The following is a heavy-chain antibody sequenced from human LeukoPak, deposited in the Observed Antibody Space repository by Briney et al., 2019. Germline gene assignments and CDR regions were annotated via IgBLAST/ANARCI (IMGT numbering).Heavy chain of an antibody. J-gene: IGHJ4*02. CDR3: ARANPPGISFFDY. CDR2: ISGSSGSI. D-gene: IGHD3-16*02. V-gene: IGHV3-21*06. Sequence: GGSLRLSCAGSGFTFSTYSMNWVRQAPGKGLEWVSSISGSSGSIYYADSVKDGFTISRDNAENSLYLQMNSLRAEDTAVYYCARANPPGISFFDYWGQGALVTVSS. CDR1: GFTFSTYS.